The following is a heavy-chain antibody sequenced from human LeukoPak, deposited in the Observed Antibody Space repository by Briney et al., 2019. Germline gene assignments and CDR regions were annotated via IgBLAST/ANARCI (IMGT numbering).Heavy chain of an antibody. CDR2: IYPGDSDT. J-gene: IGHJ4*02. CDR3: ARQMVRGDPYLDY. D-gene: IGHD3-10*01. V-gene: IGHV5-51*01. CDR1: GYSFNTYW. Sequence: GESLKISCKGSGYSFNTYWIGWVRQMPGKGLEWMGIIYPGDSDTRYSPSFQGQVTISAEKSISTAYLQWSSLKASDTAMYYCARQMVRGDPYLDYWGQRTLVTVSS.